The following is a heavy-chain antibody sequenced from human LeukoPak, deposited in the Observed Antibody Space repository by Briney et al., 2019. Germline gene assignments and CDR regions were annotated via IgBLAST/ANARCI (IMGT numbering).Heavy chain of an antibody. J-gene: IGHJ4*02. V-gene: IGHV1-69*01. Sequence: SVKVSCKASGGTFSSYAISWVRQAPGQGLEWMGGIIPMYGTTNYAQKFQGRVTITADESTSTAYMELSSLRSEDTALYYCARDRDDSSGYYYGRVLEYWGQGTLVTVSS. D-gene: IGHD3-22*01. CDR2: IIPMYGTT. CDR3: ARDRDDSSGYYYGRVLEY. CDR1: GGTFSSYA.